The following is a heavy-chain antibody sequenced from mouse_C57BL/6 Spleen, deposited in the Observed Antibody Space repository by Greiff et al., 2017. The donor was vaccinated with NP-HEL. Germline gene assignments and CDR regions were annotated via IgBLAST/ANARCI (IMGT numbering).Heavy chain of an antibody. Sequence: EVKLMESGAELVRPGASVKLSCTASGFNIKDDYMHWVKQRPEQGLEWIGWIDPENGATEYASKFQGKATITADTSSNTAYLQLSRLTSEDTAVYYCTTGGYYENYWGKGTTLTVSS. CDR3: TTGGYYENY. D-gene: IGHD2-3*01. CDR2: IDPENGAT. V-gene: IGHV14-4*01. J-gene: IGHJ2*01. CDR1: GFNIKDDY.